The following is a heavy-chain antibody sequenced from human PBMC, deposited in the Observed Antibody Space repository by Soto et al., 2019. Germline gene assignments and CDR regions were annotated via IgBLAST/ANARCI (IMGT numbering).Heavy chain of an antibody. J-gene: IGHJ4*02. V-gene: IGHV4-34*01. Sequence: SETLSLTCAVYGGSFSDYYWSWIRQPPGKGLGWIGEINHSGSTNYNPSLKSRVTISVDTSKNQFSLKLSSVTAADTAVYYCAGTGADYWGQGTLVTVSS. CDR3: AGTGADY. CDR2: INHSGST. CDR1: GGSFSDYY.